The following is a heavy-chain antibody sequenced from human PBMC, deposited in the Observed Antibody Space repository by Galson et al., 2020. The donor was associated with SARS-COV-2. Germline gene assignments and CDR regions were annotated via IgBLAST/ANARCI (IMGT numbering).Heavy chain of an antibody. J-gene: IGHJ3*02. CDR2: IYTSGST. Sequence: SETLSLTCTVSGGSISSGSYYWSWIRQPAGKGLEWIGRIYTSGSTNYNPSLKSRVTISVDTSKNQFSLKLSFVTAADTAVYYCARGSRGIRRHIVVVTNPGAFDIWGQGTMVTVSS. CDR1: GGSISSGSYY. V-gene: IGHV4-61*02. D-gene: IGHD2-21*02. CDR3: ARGSRGIRRHIVVVTNPGAFDI.